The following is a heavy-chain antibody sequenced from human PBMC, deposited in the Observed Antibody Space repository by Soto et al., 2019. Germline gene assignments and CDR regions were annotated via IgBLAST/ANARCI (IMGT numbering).Heavy chain of an antibody. CDR3: AKDRDIVVVPAGYGMDV. J-gene: IGHJ6*02. Sequence: EVQLLESGGGLVQPGGSLRLSCAASGFTFSSHAMSWVRQAPGKGLEWVSAISGSGGSTYYADSVKGRFTISRDNSKNTLYLQMNSLRAEDTAVYYCAKDRDIVVVPAGYGMDVWGQGTTVTVSS. V-gene: IGHV3-23*01. D-gene: IGHD2-2*01. CDR1: GFTFSSHA. CDR2: ISGSGGST.